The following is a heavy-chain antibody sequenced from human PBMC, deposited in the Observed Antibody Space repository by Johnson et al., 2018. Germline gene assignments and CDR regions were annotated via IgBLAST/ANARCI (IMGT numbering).Heavy chain of an antibody. Sequence: EVQLVESGGGLVQTGGSLRLSCAASGFSFSSYAMNWVRQAPGKGLEWVSVIGGTGGHTYYADSVKGRFTISRDNSKNTLYLEMSSLRAEDTAVYYCAKDRIAVAGHDSLGFWGQGTMVTVSS. J-gene: IGHJ3*01. CDR2: IGGTGGHT. CDR3: AKDRIAVAGHDSLGF. D-gene: IGHD6-19*01. V-gene: IGHV3-23*04. CDR1: GFSFSSYA.